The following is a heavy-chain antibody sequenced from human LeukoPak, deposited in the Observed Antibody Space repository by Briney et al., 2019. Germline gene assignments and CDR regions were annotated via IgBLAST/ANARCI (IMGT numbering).Heavy chain of an antibody. CDR3: ARPHTVLYNWFDP. CDR2: INPNSGGT. J-gene: IGHJ5*02. CDR1: GYTFTDYY. D-gene: IGHD4-11*01. Sequence: ASVKVSCKASGYTFTDYYMHWVRQAPGQGLEWMGRINPNSGGTKYAQKFQGRVTMTRDTSISTAYMELSRLRSDDTAVYYCARPHTVLYNWFDPWGQGTLVTVSS. V-gene: IGHV1-2*06.